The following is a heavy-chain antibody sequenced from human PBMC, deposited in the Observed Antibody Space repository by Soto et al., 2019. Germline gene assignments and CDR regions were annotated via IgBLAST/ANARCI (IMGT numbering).Heavy chain of an antibody. CDR3: ARGAAYLAY. CDR1: GFTFSSYA. CDR2: ISYDGSKK. D-gene: IGHD6-25*01. V-gene: IGHV3-30-3*01. Sequence: QVQLVESGGGVVQPGRSLRLSCAASGFTFSSYAMHWVRQAPGKGLEWVAVISYDGSKKYYADSVKARFTISRDNSKNTLYLQMTSLRAEDTAVYYCARGAAYLAYWGRGTLVTVSS. J-gene: IGHJ4*02.